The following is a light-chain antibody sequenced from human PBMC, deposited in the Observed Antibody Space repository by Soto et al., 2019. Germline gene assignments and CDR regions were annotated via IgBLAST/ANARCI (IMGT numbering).Light chain of an antibody. V-gene: IGKV3-20*01. CDR3: QQYSSPLRQYT. Sequence: EIVLTQSPGTLSLSPGERATLSCRASQSVISSHLAWYQQKPGQPPRLLIYGASRRATGIPDRFSGSGSGTDFTLTISRLEPEDFAVYYCQQYSSPLRQYTFGQGTKLEIK. CDR2: GAS. CDR1: QSVISSH. J-gene: IGKJ2*01.